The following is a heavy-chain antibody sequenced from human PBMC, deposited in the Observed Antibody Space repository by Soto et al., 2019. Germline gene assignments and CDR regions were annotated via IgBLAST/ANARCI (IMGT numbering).Heavy chain of an antibody. Sequence: PGGSLRLSCAASGVSFSTYSMNWVRQAPGKGLEWVSSISRDSNSIYYADSARGRFTISRDNAKNSLYLQMNSLRAEDTAVFYCAVRMTGAFDLWGQGTMVTVSS. CDR1: GVSFSTYS. D-gene: IGHD3-9*01. V-gene: IGHV3-21*06. J-gene: IGHJ3*01. CDR2: ISRDSNSI. CDR3: AVRMTGAFDL.